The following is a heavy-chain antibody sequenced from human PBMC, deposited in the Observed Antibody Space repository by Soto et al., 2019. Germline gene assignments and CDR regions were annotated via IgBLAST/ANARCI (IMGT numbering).Heavy chain of an antibody. D-gene: IGHD5-18*01. Sequence: EVQLVESGGGLVKPGGFLRLSCATSGFTFGSYTMNWVRQAPGKGLEWVSCISSASSYVYYADSVHGRFTKSRDNSEKALYRHIYSLTAEGPALYYWARSSRYAYGSLVNLGQGVMVTVS. V-gene: IGHV3-21*02. CDR1: GFTFGSYT. CDR3: ARSSRYAYGSLVN. J-gene: IGHJ4*02. CDR2: ISSASSYV.